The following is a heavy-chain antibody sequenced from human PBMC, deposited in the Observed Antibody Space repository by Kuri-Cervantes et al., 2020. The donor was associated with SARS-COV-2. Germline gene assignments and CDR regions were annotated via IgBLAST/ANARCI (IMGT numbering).Heavy chain of an antibody. CDR2: FTGGTINT. J-gene: IGHJ4*02. Sequence: GSLRLSCVASGFTFSSSCMTWVRQAPGKGLEWVSHFTGGTINTYYADSVKGRFTISSDNSKNTLYLQMNSLRAEDTDVYYCARSCNGGNCYPAGIDSWGQGTLVTVSS. CDR3: ARSCNGGNCYPAGIDS. V-gene: IGHV3-23*01. D-gene: IGHD2-15*01. CDR1: GFTFSSSC.